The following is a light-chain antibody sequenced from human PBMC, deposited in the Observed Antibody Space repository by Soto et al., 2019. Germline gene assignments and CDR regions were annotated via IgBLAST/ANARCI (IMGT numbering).Light chain of an antibody. Sequence: QSALTQPAPVSGSPGQSITISCTATRTVAGWYLLASSYQQQPANGPTIIMYEVRNRPSGVPNRFSGAKCDNTASLYISGLQAEDEADYYCCSYVSSNSYVFGTGPKVTV. V-gene: IGLV2-14*01. CDR1: RTVAGWYLL. CDR3: CSYVSSNSYV. J-gene: IGLJ1*01. CDR2: EVR.